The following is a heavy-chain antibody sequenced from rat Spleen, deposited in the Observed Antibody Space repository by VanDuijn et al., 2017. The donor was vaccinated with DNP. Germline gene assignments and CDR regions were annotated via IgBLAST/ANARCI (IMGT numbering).Heavy chain of an antibody. V-gene: IGHV3-1*01. D-gene: IGHD1-3*01. CDR1: GYSITSNY. CDR3: ARWGYYGSFVPFDS. Sequence: EVQLQESGPGLVKPSQSLSLTCSVTGYSITSNYWGWIRKFPGNKMEWMGYINYSGTTNYNPSLKSRISITRDTSKNQFFLQLNSVTTEDTATYYCARWGYYGSFVPFDSWGQGVMVTVSS. CDR2: INYSGTT. J-gene: IGHJ2*01.